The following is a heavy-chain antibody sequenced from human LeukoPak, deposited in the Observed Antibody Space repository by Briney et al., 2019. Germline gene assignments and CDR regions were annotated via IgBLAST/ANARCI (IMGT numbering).Heavy chain of an antibody. CDR3: ARARRDGYNFDY. CDR2: ISVASTHI. V-gene: IGHV3-48*02. D-gene: IGHD5-24*01. J-gene: IGHJ4*02. Sequence: GGSLRLSCAASGFTFNSYSMNWVRQAPGKGLEWVSYISVASTHIYYADSVKGRFTISRDNAKNSLYLQMNSLRDEDTAVYYCARARRDGYNFDYWGQGTLVTVSS. CDR1: GFTFNSYS.